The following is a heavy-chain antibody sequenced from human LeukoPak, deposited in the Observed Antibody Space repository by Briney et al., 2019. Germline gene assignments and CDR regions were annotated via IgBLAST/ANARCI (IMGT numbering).Heavy chain of an antibody. CDR3: ARDQGGLGAFDI. CDR1: GGSISSGGYY. V-gene: IGHV4-31*03. D-gene: IGHD3-16*01. J-gene: IGHJ3*02. Sequence: SETLSLTCTVSGGSISSGGYYWSWIRQHPGKGLEWIGYIYYSGSTYYNPSLKSRVTISVDTSKNQFSLKLSSVTAADTAVYYCARDQGGLGAFDIWGQGTMVTVSS. CDR2: IYYSGST.